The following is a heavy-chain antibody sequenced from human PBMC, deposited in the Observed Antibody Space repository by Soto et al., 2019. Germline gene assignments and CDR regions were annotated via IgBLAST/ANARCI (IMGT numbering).Heavy chain of an antibody. CDR1: GFTFSSHA. Sequence: GGSLRLSCAASGFTFSSHAMSWVRQAPGKGLEWVSAISGSGGSTYYADSVKGRFTISRDNSKNTLYLQMNSLRAEDTAVYYCASRSVYDFWSGYYICWGQGTLVTVSS. D-gene: IGHD3-3*01. J-gene: IGHJ4*02. V-gene: IGHV3-23*01. CDR3: ASRSVYDFWSGYYIC. CDR2: ISGSGGST.